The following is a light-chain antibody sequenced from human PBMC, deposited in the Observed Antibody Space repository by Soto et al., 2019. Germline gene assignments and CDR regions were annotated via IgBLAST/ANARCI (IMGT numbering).Light chain of an antibody. CDR2: GAS. J-gene: IGKJ1*01. CDR3: QQYNNWPPWT. Sequence: EIVITQSPATVSFCGLERATLSCRASQSVSSNLAWYQQKPGQAPRLLIYGASTRATGIPARFSGSGSETEFTLAISSLQSEDFAVYYCQQYNNWPPWTFGQGTKVDIK. CDR1: QSVSSN. V-gene: IGKV3-15*01.